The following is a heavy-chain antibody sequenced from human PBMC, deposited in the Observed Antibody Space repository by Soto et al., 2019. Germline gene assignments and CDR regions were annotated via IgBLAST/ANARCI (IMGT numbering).Heavy chain of an antibody. CDR2: IYHSGST. CDR1: GYSISSGYY. D-gene: IGHD6-19*01. J-gene: IGHJ4*02. V-gene: IGHV4-38-2*01. Sequence: SETLSLTCAVSGYSISSGYYWVWIRQPPGKGLEWIGSIYHSGSTYYNPSLKSRVTISVDTSKNQFSLKLSSVTAADTAVYYCASTIMAGYFDYWGQGTLVTVSS. CDR3: ASTIMAGYFDY.